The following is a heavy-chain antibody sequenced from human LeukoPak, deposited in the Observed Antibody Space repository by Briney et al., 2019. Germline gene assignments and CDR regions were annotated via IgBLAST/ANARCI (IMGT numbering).Heavy chain of an antibody. Sequence: PGGSLRLSCAASGFTFSDYYMSWIRQAPGKGLEWVSYISSSGSTIYYADSVKGRFTISRDNSKNTLYLQMNSLRAEDTAVYYCAKAGGIAAAGTGFDYWGQGTLVTVSS. CDR3: AKAGGIAAAGTGFDY. D-gene: IGHD6-13*01. CDR1: GFTFSDYY. CDR2: ISSSGSTI. V-gene: IGHV3-11*01. J-gene: IGHJ4*02.